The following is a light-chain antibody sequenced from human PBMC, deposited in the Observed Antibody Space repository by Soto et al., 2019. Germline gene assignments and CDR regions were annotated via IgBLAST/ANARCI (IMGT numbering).Light chain of an antibody. Sequence: DIQMTQSPSSLSASVGDRVTITCRASQSISTFLNWYQHKPGKAPKLLIYAASSLHSGVPSRFSGSGSGTDFTLTISSLQPEEFATYYCQQSYNTITFGQGTRLEIK. CDR2: AAS. J-gene: IGKJ5*01. CDR3: QQSYNTIT. CDR1: QSISTF. V-gene: IGKV1-39*01.